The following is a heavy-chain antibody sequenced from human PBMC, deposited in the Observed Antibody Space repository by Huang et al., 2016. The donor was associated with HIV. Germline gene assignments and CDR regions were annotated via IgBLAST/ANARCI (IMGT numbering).Heavy chain of an antibody. V-gene: IGHV7-4-1*02. CDR2: INTDTGNP. CDR1: GYRFTQYA. CDR3: ARLPYGIGAFDI. D-gene: IGHD3-9*01. Sequence: GASVKVYCKASGYRFTQYAMKWVRQAPGQGLEWMGGINTDTGNPTYAKGFTGRLVFTWDASVSTAYLQINSLKAEYTAIYYCARLPYGIGAFDIWGQGTMVTVSS. J-gene: IGHJ3*02.